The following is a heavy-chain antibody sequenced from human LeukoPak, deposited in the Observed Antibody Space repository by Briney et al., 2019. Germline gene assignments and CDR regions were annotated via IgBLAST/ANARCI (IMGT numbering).Heavy chain of an antibody. CDR1: GGSFSGYY. CDR3: ARESTTVAGTFDY. D-gene: IGHD6-19*01. J-gene: IGHJ4*02. V-gene: IGHV4-34*01. Sequence: PSETLSLTCAVYGGSFSGYYWSWIRQPPGKGLEWIGEINHSGSTNYNPSLKSRVTISVDTSKNQFSLKLCSVTAADTAMYYCARESTTVAGTFDYWGQGTLVTVSS. CDR2: INHSGST.